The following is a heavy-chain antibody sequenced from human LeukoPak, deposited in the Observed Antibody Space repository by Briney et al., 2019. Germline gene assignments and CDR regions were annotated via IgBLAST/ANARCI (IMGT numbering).Heavy chain of an antibody. J-gene: IGHJ5*02. CDR2: IIPIFGTA. V-gene: IGHV1-69*05. CDR3: ARVMRGYSGYDVNWFDP. D-gene: IGHD5-12*01. Sequence: GASVKASCKASGGTFSSYAISWVRQAPGQGLEWMGGIIPIFGTANYAQKFQGRVTITTDESTSTAYMELCSLRSEDTAVYYCARVMRGYSGYDVNWFDPWGQGTLVTVSS. CDR1: GGTFSSYA.